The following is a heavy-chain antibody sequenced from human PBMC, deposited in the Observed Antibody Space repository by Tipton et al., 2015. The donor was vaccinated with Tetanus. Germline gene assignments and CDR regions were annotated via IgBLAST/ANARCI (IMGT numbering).Heavy chain of an antibody. CDR3: ARRRTTTALSYYFDS. J-gene: IGHJ4*02. V-gene: IGHV5-51*01. Sequence: VQLVQSGAEVKKPGESLKISCKGSGYNFTIYWIGWVRQMPGKGLEWMGIIYPGDSNIRYSPSFQGQVTISADRSVSTAYLQWSSLKASDPAMYYCARRRTTTALSYYFDSWGQGTLVTVSS. CDR2: IYPGDSNI. D-gene: IGHD4-17*01. CDR1: GYNFTIYW.